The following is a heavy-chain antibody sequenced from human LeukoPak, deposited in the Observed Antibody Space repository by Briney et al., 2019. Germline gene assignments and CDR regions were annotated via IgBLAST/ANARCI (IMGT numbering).Heavy chain of an antibody. CDR3: AKGGGYYYDSSGYLHGFDY. CDR2: ISYDGSNK. J-gene: IGHJ4*02. Sequence: GGSLRLSCAASGITFSSYGMHWVRQAPGKGLEWVAVISYDGSNKYYADSVKGRFTISRDNSKNTLYLQMNSLRAEDTAVYYCAKGGGYYYDSSGYLHGFDYWGQGTLVTVFS. CDR1: GITFSSYG. V-gene: IGHV3-30*18. D-gene: IGHD3-22*01.